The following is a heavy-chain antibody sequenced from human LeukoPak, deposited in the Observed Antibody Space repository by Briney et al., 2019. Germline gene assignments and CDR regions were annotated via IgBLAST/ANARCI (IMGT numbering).Heavy chain of an antibody. V-gene: IGHV3-30-3*01. CDR1: GFTFSSYA. J-gene: IGHJ4*02. CDR2: ISYDGSNK. CDR3: TSGEAQWLVRCYSDY. D-gene: IGHD6-19*01. Sequence: GGSLRLSCAASGFTFSSYAMHWVRQAPGKGLEWVAVISYDGSNKYYADSVKGRFTISRDNSKNTLYLQMNSLRAEDTAVYYCTSGEAQWLVRCYSDYWGQGTLVTVSS.